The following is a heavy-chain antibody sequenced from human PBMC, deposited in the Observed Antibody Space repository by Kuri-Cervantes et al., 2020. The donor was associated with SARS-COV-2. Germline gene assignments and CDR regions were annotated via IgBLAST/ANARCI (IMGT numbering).Heavy chain of an antibody. CDR3: ARAGTSGSYLGY. J-gene: IGHJ4*02. D-gene: IGHD1-26*01. Sequence: GVLKISCAASGFTFDDYGMSWVRQAPGKGLEWVSGINWNGVRTGYTDSVKGRFTISRDNAKNSLYLQMNSLRAEDTAFYYCARAGTSGSYLGYWGQGTLVTVSS. CDR1: GFTFDDYG. V-gene: IGHV3-20*04. CDR2: INWNGVRT.